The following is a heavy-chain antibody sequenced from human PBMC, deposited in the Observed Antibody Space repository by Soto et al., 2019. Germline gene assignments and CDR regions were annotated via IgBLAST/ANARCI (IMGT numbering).Heavy chain of an antibody. Sequence: EVQLLESGGGLAQPGGSLRLSCTTSGFVFGTYPMAWVRQAPGKGLEWVSSISATGDNTYYADSVKGRCTISRDNSKQTVFLLMNSLGAEDSGTYYCAKRSGSWYFFDHWGQGTLVAVSS. J-gene: IGHJ4*02. CDR3: AKRSGSWYFFDH. D-gene: IGHD6-13*01. CDR1: GFVFGTYP. CDR2: ISATGDNT. V-gene: IGHV3-23*01.